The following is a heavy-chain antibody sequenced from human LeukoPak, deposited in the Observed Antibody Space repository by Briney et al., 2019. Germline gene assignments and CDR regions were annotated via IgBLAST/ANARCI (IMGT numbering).Heavy chain of an antibody. J-gene: IGHJ4*02. V-gene: IGHV5-51*01. CDR2: IYPRDSRT. CDR3: ARHLSDITSSPNY. D-gene: IGHD2-2*01. Sequence: GESLKISCKGSGYRFTSYWIGWVRQMPGKGLEWMGVIYPRDSRTTYSPSFQGQVTISADKSTSTAYLQWTSLKASDTAMYYCARHLSDITSSPNYWGPGTLVTVSS. CDR1: GYRFTSYW.